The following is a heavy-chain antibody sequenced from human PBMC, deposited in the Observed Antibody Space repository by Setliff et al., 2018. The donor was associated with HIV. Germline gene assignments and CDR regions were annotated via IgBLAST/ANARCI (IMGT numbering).Heavy chain of an antibody. D-gene: IGHD1-26*01. Sequence: SETLSLTCTVSGGSISSGSYYWSWIRQPAGKGLEWIGRIHISGNTNHNPSLESRVAISIDTSKNQLSLKLSSVTAADTAVYYCARDRRDDYYLTAYFDSLGQGTVVTVSS. J-gene: IGHJ4*02. V-gene: IGHV4-61*02. CDR3: ARDRRDDYYLTAYFDS. CDR1: GGSISSGSYY. CDR2: IHISGNT.